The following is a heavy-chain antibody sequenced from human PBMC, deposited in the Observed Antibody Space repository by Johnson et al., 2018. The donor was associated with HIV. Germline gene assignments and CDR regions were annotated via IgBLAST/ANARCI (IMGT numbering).Heavy chain of an antibody. CDR1: GFIFDDYG. Sequence: VQLVESGGGVVRPGGSLRLSCAASGFIFDDYGMNWVRQAPGKGLEWVAGINWDGGRIGYADSVKGRFTISRDNARNSLYLYMNFLRAEDTALYYCARDLRLFADPFDGFDIWGQGTMVTVSS. J-gene: IGHJ3*02. CDR3: ARDLRLFADPFDGFDI. D-gene: IGHD3-10*02. CDR2: INWDGGRI. V-gene: IGHV3-20*04.